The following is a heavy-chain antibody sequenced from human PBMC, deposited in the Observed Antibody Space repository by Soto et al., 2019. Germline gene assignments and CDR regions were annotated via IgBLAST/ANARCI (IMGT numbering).Heavy chain of an antibody. CDR1: GGSISSYY. CDR2: IYYSAST. CDR3: ARENYGDFFDY. J-gene: IGHJ4*02. D-gene: IGHD4-17*01. Sequence: PSETLSLTCTVSGGSISSYYWSWIRQPPGKGLEWIGYIYYSASTNYSPSLKSRVTISVDTSKNQFSLKLNSVTAADTAVYYCARENYGDFFDYWGQGTLVTVSS. V-gene: IGHV4-59*01.